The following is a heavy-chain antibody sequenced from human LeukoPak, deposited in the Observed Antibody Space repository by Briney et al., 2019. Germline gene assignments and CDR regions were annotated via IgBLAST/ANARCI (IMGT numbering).Heavy chain of an antibody. J-gene: IGHJ6*02. CDR2: ISAYNGNT. CDR3: ARGTSSSWNSRYGMDV. V-gene: IGHV1-18*01. D-gene: IGHD6-13*01. Sequence: ASVKVSCKASGYTFTSYGISWVRQAPGQGLEWMGWISAYNGNTNYAQKLQGRVTMTTDTSTSTAYMELGSLRSDDTAVYYCARGTSSSWNSRYGMDVWGQGTTVTVSS. CDR1: GYTFTSYG.